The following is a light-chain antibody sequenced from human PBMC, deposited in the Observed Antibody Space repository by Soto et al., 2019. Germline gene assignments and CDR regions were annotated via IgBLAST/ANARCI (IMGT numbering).Light chain of an antibody. V-gene: IGKV3-20*01. J-gene: IGKJ3*01. CDR1: QSVSSSY. Sequence: EIVLTQSPGTLSLSPGERATLSCRASQSVSSSYLAWYQQKPGQAPRLLIYGASSRATGIPDRFSGSGSGTDFTLTISRLEPEDLAVYYCHQYGSSPLFTFGPETKVDIK. CDR2: GAS. CDR3: HQYGSSPLFT.